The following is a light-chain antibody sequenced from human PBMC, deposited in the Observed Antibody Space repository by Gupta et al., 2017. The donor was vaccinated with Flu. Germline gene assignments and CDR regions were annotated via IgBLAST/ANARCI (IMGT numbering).Light chain of an antibody. J-gene: IGLJ2*01. V-gene: IGLV3-1*01. CDR2: EDR. CDR3: QAWDSSTVV. Sequence: SYELTQPPSVSVYPGQTASITCSGDKLGNKYVCWYQQKSGQSPVLVIYEDRKRPSGIPERFSGSNSGNTATLTISGTQAMDEADYYCQAWDSSTVVFGGGTKLTVL. CDR1: KLGNKY.